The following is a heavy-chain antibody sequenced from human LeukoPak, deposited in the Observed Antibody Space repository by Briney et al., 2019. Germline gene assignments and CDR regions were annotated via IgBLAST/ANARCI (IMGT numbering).Heavy chain of an antibody. CDR1: GFTFSSYA. CDR2: ISGSGGTT. Sequence: PGGSLRLSCAASGFTFSSYAMSWVRQAPGKGLEWVSVISGSGGTTYYADSVKGRFTISRDNSKNTLYLQMNSLRAEDTAVYYCAIDLKVATLFSYCFDYWGQGTLVTVSS. CDR3: AIDLKVATLFSYCFDY. J-gene: IGHJ4*02. D-gene: IGHD5-12*01. V-gene: IGHV3-23*01.